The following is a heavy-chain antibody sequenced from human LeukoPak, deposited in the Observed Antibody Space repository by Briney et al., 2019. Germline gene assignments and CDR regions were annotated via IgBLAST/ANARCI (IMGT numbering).Heavy chain of an antibody. Sequence: ASETLSLTRTVSGGSITSYYWSWIRQPPGKGLEWIGYIYYSGSTNYNPSLKSRVTMSVDTSKNQFSLKLSSVTAADTAVYYCARVDHYDSSGSRSYYFDLWGRGTLVTVSS. CDR3: ARVDHYDSSGSRSYYFDL. V-gene: IGHV4-59*01. CDR1: GGSITSYY. D-gene: IGHD3-22*01. J-gene: IGHJ2*01. CDR2: IYYSGST.